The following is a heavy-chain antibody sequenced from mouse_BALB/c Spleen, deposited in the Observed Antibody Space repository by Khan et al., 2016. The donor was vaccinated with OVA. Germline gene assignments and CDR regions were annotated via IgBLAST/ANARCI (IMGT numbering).Heavy chain of an antibody. CDR2: IWGGGST. CDR3: AKGVWSYYFALDY. V-gene: IGHV2-6-5*01. Sequence: VQLQESGPGLVAPSQSLSITCTVSGFSLTDYGVSWIRQPPGKGLEWLGVIWGGGSTYYNSALKSRLSISKDNSKSQVLLKMSSLQTDDTAMYYCAKGVWSYYFALDYWGQGTSVTGSS. J-gene: IGHJ4*01. CDR1: GFSLTDYG.